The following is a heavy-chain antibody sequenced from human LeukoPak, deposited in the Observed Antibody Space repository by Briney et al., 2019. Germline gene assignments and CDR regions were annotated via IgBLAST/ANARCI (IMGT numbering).Heavy chain of an antibody. V-gene: IGHV4-4*07. CDR3: ARESGGSRPLYH. CDR2: MYTSGST. CDR1: GDSISSNY. J-gene: IGHJ5*02. Sequence: PSETLSLTCTVSGDSISSNYWTRIRQPAGKGLEWIGRMYTSGSTNYRPSLRSRVTMSIDTSNNQFSLKLSSVTAPDTAVYYCARESGGSRPLYHWGQGIPVTVSS. D-gene: IGHD3-16*01.